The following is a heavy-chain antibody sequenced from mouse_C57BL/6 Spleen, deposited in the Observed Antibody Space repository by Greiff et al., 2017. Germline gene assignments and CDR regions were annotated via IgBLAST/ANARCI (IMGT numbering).Heavy chain of an antibody. V-gene: IGHV1-42*01. CDR1: GYSFTGYY. D-gene: IGHD4-1*01. Sequence: VQLQQSGPELVKPGASVKISCKASGYSFTGYYMNWVKQSPEKSLEWIGEINPSTGGTTYNQKFKAKATLTVDKSSSTAYMQLKSLTSEDSAVYYCVCGTGAYFDYWGQGTTLTVSS. CDR3: VCGTGAYFDY. J-gene: IGHJ2*01. CDR2: INPSTGGT.